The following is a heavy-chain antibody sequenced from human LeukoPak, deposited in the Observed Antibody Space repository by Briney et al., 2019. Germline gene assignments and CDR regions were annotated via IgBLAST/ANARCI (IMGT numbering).Heavy chain of an antibody. CDR2: IKQDGSEK. J-gene: IGHJ4*02. D-gene: IGHD6-13*01. CDR1: GFTFSSYW. CDR3: ARVARVAAAAPDY. Sequence: GGSLRLSCAASGFTFSSYWMSWVRQAPGKGLEWVANIKQDGSEKYYADSGKGRFTISRDNAKNSLYLQMNSLRAEDTAVYYCARVARVAAAAPDYWGQGTLVTVSS. V-gene: IGHV3-7*01.